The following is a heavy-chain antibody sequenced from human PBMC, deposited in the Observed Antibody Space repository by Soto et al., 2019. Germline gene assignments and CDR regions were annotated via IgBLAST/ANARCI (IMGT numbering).Heavy chain of an antibody. D-gene: IGHD6-19*01. V-gene: IGHV3-23*01. CDR3: AKWYGGGDV. Sequence: SLRLTRWVYGYKFCNNLVPWVRQTPGKGLEWVSGLSVGGDRTFYLESVKGRFTISSDTSKNVVYLQMKSLRADDTAGDFGAKWYGGGDVWGQGTMVTGSS. CDR2: LSVGGDRT. CDR1: GYKFCNNL. J-gene: IGHJ4*02.